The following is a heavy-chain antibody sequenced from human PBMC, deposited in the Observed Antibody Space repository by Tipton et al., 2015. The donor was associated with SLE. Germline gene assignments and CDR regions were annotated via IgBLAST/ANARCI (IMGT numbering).Heavy chain of an antibody. CDR3: ARDLGYHWYFDL. Sequence: TLSLTCIVSGDSISSSSYYWGWIRQPPGKGLEWVGTVYYTGNTFYNPSLKSRVTMSVDTSKNQFSLDLSSVTAADTAVYYCARDLGYHWYFDLWGRGTLVTVSS. D-gene: IGHD1-1*01. J-gene: IGHJ2*01. V-gene: IGHV4-39*07. CDR1: GDSISSSSYY. CDR2: VYYTGNT.